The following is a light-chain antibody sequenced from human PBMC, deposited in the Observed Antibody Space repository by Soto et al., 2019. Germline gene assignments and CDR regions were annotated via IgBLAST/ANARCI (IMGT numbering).Light chain of an antibody. Sequence: DIQVTQSPSSLSASVGDRVTITCRASQSINTYLTWYQQKPGKAPKLLIYTASNLQSGVPSRFRGSGSGTDFTLTSSGLEPEDFATYYCQQTYTTISFGGGTKVEI. CDR2: TAS. V-gene: IGKV1-39*01. J-gene: IGKJ4*01. CDR1: QSINTY. CDR3: QQTYTTIS.